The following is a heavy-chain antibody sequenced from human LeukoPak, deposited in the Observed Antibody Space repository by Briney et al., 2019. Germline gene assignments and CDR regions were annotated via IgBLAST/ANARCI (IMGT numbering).Heavy chain of an antibody. Sequence: SGGSLRLSCAASGFTFSSYAMHWVRQAPGKGLELGAVISYEGSNKYYADSVKGRFTISRDNSKNTLYLQMNSLRAEDTAVYYCARDRRCSSTSCHLDYWGQGTLVTVSS. CDR3: ARDRRCSSTSCHLDY. CDR1: GFTFSSYA. D-gene: IGHD2-2*01. J-gene: IGHJ4*02. CDR2: ISYEGSNK. V-gene: IGHV3-30*04.